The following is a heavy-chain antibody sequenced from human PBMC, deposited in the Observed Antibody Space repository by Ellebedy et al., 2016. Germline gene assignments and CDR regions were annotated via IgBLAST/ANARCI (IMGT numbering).Heavy chain of an antibody. CDR2: ISWNSGSI. Sequence: GGSLRLXCAASGFTFDDYAMHWVRQAPGKGLEWVSGISWNSGSIGYADSVKGRFTISRDNAKNSLYLQMNSLRAEDTALYYCAKDMEKYSSSSLSPIFDYWGQGTLVTVSS. D-gene: IGHD6-6*01. CDR3: AKDMEKYSSSSLSPIFDY. J-gene: IGHJ4*02. CDR1: GFTFDDYA. V-gene: IGHV3-9*01.